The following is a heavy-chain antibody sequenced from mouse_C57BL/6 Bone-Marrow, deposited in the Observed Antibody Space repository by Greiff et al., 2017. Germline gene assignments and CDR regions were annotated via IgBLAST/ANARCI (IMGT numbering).Heavy chain of an antibody. J-gene: IGHJ1*03. CDR3: AKLGSYWYFDV. D-gene: IGHD4-1*01. CDR1: GFTFSDYG. V-gene: IGHV5-17*01. CDR2: ISSGSGTI. Sequence: DVKLVESGGGLVKPGGSLKLSCAASGFTFSDYGMHWVRQAPEKGLEWVAYISSGSGTIYYADTVKGRFTISRDNAKTTLFLQMTSLRSEDTAMYYCAKLGSYWYFDVWGTGTTVTVSS.